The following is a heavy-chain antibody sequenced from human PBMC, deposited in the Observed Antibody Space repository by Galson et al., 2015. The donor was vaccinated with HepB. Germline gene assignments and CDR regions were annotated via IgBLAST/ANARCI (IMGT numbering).Heavy chain of an antibody. CDR3: AREGIAAPTNPVDY. J-gene: IGHJ4*02. Sequence: SVKVSCKASGYTFTSYDINWVRQATGQGLEWMGWMNPNSGNTGYAQKFQGRVTMTRNTSISTAYMELSSLRSEDTAVYYCAREGIAAPTNPVDYWGQGTLVTVSS. V-gene: IGHV1-8*01. D-gene: IGHD6-13*01. CDR2: MNPNSGNT. CDR1: GYTFTSYD.